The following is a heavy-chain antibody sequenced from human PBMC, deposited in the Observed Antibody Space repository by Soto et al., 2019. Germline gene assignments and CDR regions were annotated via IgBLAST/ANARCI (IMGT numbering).Heavy chain of an antibody. V-gene: IGHV1-8*01. J-gene: IGHJ4*02. Sequence: ASVKVSCKASGYTFTSYDINWVRQATGQGLEWMGWMNPNSGNTGYAQKFQGRVTMTRNTSISTAYMELSSLRSEDTAVYYCARGQIAAAGDDYWGQGTLVTVSS. CDR3: ARGQIAAAGDDY. CDR2: MNPNSGNT. CDR1: GYTFTSYD. D-gene: IGHD6-13*01.